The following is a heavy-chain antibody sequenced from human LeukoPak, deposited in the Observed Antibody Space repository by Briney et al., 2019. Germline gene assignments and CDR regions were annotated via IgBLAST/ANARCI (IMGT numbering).Heavy chain of an antibody. CDR2: ISSSGSS. D-gene: IGHD2-2*01. CDR1: GGSFNTNPVH. J-gene: IGHJ4*02. Sequence: SETLYLTCKASGGSFNTNPVHWGWIHQPPGKGLEWIGSISSSGSSYYNPSLKSRVTISVDTSKNQFSLKLSSMTAADSAVYYCARHTACISPRCDRRGDIYYWGQGTLVTVSS. CDR3: ARHTACISPRCDRRGDIYY. V-gene: IGHV4-39*01.